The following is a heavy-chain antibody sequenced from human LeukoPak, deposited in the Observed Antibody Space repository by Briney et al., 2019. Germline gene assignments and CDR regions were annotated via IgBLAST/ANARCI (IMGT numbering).Heavy chain of an antibody. D-gene: IGHD1-26*01. J-gene: IGHJ4*02. CDR3: ASLPRGSVGATFISLTN. CDR1: GFTFSSYS. CDR2: ISSSSSTI. V-gene: IGHV3-48*01. Sequence: GGSLRLSCAASGFTFSSYSMNWVRQAPGKGLEWVSYISSSSSTIYYADSVKGRFTISRDNAKNSLYLQMNSLRAEDTAVYYCASLPRGSVGATFISLTNWGQGTLVTVSS.